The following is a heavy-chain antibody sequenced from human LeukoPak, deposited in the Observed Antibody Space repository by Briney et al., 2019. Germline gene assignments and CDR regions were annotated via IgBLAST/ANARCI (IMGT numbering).Heavy chain of an antibody. J-gene: IGHJ5*02. CDR2: IYTSGST. CDR3: ARAVVTDYNWFDP. CDR1: GGSISSGSYY. Sequence: SETLSLTCTVSGGSISSGSYYWSWIRQPAGKGLEWIGRIYTSGSTNYNPSLKSRVTISVDTSKNQFSLKLSSVTAVDTAVYYCARAVVTDYNWFDPWGQGTLVTVSS. D-gene: IGHD3-22*01. V-gene: IGHV4-61*02.